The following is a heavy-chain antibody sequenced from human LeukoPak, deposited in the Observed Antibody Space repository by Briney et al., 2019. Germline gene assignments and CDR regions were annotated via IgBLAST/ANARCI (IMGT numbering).Heavy chain of an antibody. J-gene: IGHJ4*02. Sequence: PSETLSLTCTVSGGSISSYYWSWIRQPAGKGLEWIGRIYTSGSTNYNPSLKSRVTMSVGTSKNQFSLNLSSVTAADTAVYYCARDYLSIGSSWTLHFDYWGQGTLVTVSS. D-gene: IGHD6-13*01. V-gene: IGHV4-4*07. CDR1: GGSISSYY. CDR2: IYTSGST. CDR3: ARDYLSIGSSWTLHFDY.